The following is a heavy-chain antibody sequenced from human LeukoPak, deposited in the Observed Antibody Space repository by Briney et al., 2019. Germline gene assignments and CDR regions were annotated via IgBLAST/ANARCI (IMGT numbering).Heavy chain of an antibody. CDR1: GGSISSYY. V-gene: IGHV4-4*07. CDR2: IYTSGGT. D-gene: IGHD3-10*01. Sequence: SETLSLTCTVSGGSISSYYWSWIRQPAGKGLEWIGRIYTSGGTNYNPSLKSRVTMSVDTSKNQFSLKLSSVTAADTAVYYCARDRYGSGSHNWFDPWGQGTLVTVSS. J-gene: IGHJ5*02. CDR3: ARDRYGSGSHNWFDP.